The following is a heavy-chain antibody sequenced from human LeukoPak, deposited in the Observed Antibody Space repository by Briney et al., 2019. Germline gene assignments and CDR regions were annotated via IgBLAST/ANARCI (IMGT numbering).Heavy chain of an antibody. Sequence: PGGSLRLSCAASGFNFRSYGMSWVRQAPGKGLEWVSAISGSSDYIYYADSVKGRFTISRDNAKNSLYLQMNSLRAEDTAVYYCARHCGGNSASGYWGQGTLVTVSS. CDR2: ISGSSDYI. CDR1: GFNFRSYG. CDR3: ARHCGGNSASGY. D-gene: IGHD4-23*01. J-gene: IGHJ4*02. V-gene: IGHV3-21*01.